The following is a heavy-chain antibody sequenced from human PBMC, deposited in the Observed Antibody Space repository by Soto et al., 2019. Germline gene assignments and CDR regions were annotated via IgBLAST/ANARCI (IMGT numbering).Heavy chain of an antibody. Sequence: PSETLSLTCTVSYASIGTHYWSWLRQPPGKPLEWIGHIYFSGTTNYNPSLKSRVTLTVDMSKSQFSLKLTSVTAADAAVYYCAGHRRSSGYYLVFDSWRPGTVVTFSS. V-gene: IGHV4-59*08. D-gene: IGHD6-19*01. J-gene: IGHJ4*02. CDR2: IYFSGTT. CDR3: AGHRRSSGYYLVFDS. CDR1: YASIGTHY.